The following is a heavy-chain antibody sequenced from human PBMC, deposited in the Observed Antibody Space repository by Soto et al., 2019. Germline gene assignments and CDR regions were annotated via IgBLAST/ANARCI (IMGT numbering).Heavy chain of an antibody. Sequence: QVQLVQSGAEVKKPGYSVKVSCKASGGTFSSYTISWVRQAPGQGLEWMGRIIPILGIANYAQKFQGRVTITADKSTSTAYMELSSLRSEDTAVYYCARDSNRRWGDDYWGQGTLVTVSS. D-gene: IGHD3-16*01. CDR2: IIPILGIA. CDR3: ARDSNRRWGDDY. J-gene: IGHJ4*02. CDR1: GGTFSSYT. V-gene: IGHV1-69*08.